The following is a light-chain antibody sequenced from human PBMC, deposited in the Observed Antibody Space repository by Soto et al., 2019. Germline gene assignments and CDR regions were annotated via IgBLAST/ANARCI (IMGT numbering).Light chain of an antibody. V-gene: IGKV1-33*01. Sequence: DIQMTQSPSSLSASVGDRVTITCQASQDIGNDLNWYQQKPGKAPKLLMSDASILETGVPSRFGGGGSRTDFTFTISGLQPEDIATYYCQQYDTLPPTFGPGTKVDLK. CDR1: QDIGND. CDR2: DAS. CDR3: QQYDTLPPT. J-gene: IGKJ3*01.